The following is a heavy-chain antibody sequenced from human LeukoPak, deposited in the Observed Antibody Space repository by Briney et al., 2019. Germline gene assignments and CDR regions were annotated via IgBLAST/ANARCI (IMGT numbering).Heavy chain of an antibody. CDR2: ISYGGST. CDR1: GDSITNSY. D-gene: IGHD4-17*01. Sequence: PSETLSLTCTVSGDSITNSYWNWIRQPPGRGLEWIGRISYGGSTSYNPSLKSRVIISRDTSKNQFSLELASVTAADTAIYYCAKRIIEARENGDSNWLDPWGQGTLVTVSS. CDR3: AKRIIEARENGDSNWLDP. V-gene: IGHV4-59*08. J-gene: IGHJ5*01.